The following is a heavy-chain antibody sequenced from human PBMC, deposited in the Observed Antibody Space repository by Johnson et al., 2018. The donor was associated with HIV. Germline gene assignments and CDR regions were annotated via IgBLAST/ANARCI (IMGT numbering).Heavy chain of an antibody. J-gene: IGHJ3*02. V-gene: IGHV3-64*01. CDR3: AREVAATMIVVGGAYDAFDI. D-gene: IGHD3-22*01. CDR1: GFTFSSYA. Sequence: VQLVESGGGLVQPGGSLRLSCAASGFTFSSYAMHWVRQAPGKGLEYVSAISSSGGRTYYANSVKGRFTISRDNSKNTLYLQRNSLRAEDTAVYYCAREVAATMIVVGGAYDAFDIWGQGTMVTVSS. CDR2: ISSSGGRT.